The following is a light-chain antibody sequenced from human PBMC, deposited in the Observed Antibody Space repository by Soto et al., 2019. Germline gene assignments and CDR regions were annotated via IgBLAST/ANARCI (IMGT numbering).Light chain of an antibody. J-gene: IGKJ1*01. Sequence: IQLTQSPSSLSASVGDRVSITCRASRTITTYLNWYQQIPGKAPKLLIYGASTLQRGVPSRFSGSGSETNFTLSINSLHPTDVATYVCQESYSSPLWTFGQGTKVEMK. CDR1: RTITTY. CDR2: GAS. V-gene: IGKV1-39*01. CDR3: QESYSSPLWT.